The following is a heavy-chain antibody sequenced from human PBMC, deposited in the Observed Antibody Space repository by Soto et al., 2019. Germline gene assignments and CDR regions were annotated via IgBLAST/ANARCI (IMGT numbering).Heavy chain of an antibody. V-gene: IGHV3-21*01. CDR1: GFTFSSYS. Sequence: GGSLRLSCAASGFTFSSYSMNWVRQAPGKGLEWVSSISSSSSYIYYADSVKGRFTISRDNAKNSLYLQMNSLGAEDTAVYYCARDGTGDDFWSGYSTLSYYYYYMDVWGKGTTVTVSS. J-gene: IGHJ6*03. CDR3: ARDGTGDDFWSGYSTLSYYYYYMDV. CDR2: ISSSSSYI. D-gene: IGHD3-3*01.